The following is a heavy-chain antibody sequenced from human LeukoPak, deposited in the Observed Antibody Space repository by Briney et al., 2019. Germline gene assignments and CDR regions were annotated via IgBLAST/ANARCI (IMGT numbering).Heavy chain of an antibody. J-gene: IGHJ4*02. Sequence: SVTLSLTCGVSGGSVTSTNWWTWVRQPPGKGLEWIGEVRLDGRTNYNPSLKSRLTMSVDLSENHVSLKLTSVTAADTAVYYCAREGGFYRPLDYSGQGTLVTVSP. CDR1: GGSVTSTNW. D-gene: IGHD3-3*01. CDR2: VRLDGRT. CDR3: AREGGFYRPLDY. V-gene: IGHV4-4*02.